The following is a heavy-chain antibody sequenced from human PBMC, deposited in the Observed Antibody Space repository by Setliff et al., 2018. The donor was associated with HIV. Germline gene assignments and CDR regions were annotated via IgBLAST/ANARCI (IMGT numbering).Heavy chain of an antibody. CDR2: TSSNTDNI. J-gene: IGHJ4*02. CDR3: TSDPPASGWTLAY. CDR1: GFTFNAYA. D-gene: IGHD6-19*01. V-gene: IGHV3-9*01. Sequence: GGSLRLSCAASGFTFNAYAMHWVRQPPGKGLEWVSGTSSNTDNIYYADSVTGRFTISRDSSKNTLYLQMDSLRTEDTAVYYCTSDPPASGWTLAYWGQGALVTVSS.